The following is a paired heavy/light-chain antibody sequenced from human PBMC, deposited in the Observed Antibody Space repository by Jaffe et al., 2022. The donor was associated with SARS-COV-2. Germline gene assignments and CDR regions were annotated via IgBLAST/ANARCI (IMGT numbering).Light chain of an antibody. CDR3: MQALQTPRT. V-gene: IGKV2-28*01. CDR2: LGS. J-gene: IGKJ3*01. CDR1: QSLLNSNGYNS. Sequence: DIVMTQSPLSLPVTPGEPASISCRSNQSLLNSNGYNSLDWYLQKPGQSPQLLIYLGSNRASGVPDRFSGSGSGTDFTLKISRVEAEDVGIFYCMQALQTPRTFGPGTKVDIK.
Heavy chain of an antibody. Sequence: EVQLLESGGGLVQPGGSLRLSCAASGFTFSNYAMSWVRQAPGKGLEWISTISSGSDKTFYAGSVRGRFTFSRDNSKNTLFLQMSSLRADDTAVYYCARDGNPSWLLQNYFYYGMDVWGQGTTVTVSS. CDR2: ISSGSDKT. CDR3: ARDGNPSWLLQNYFYYGMDV. D-gene: IGHD5-12*01. J-gene: IGHJ6*02. CDR1: GFTFSNYA. V-gene: IGHV3-23*01.